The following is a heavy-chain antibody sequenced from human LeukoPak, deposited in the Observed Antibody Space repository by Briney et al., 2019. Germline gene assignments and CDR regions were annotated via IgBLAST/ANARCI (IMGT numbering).Heavy chain of an antibody. CDR3: ARQSLGASGLDH. V-gene: IGHV3-11*04. D-gene: IGHD1-26*01. J-gene: IGHJ4*02. Sequence: GGSLRLSCAASGFTFSDNYMTWVRQAPGKGLEWLSYISGNGGVIQYADSVKGRFTISRDNAKNLLYLQMDSLRVEDTAIYYCARQSLGASGLDHWGQGVLVTVSS. CDR1: GFTFSDNY. CDR2: ISGNGGVI.